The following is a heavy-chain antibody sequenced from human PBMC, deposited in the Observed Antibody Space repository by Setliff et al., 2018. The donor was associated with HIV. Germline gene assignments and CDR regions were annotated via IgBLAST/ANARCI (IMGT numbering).Heavy chain of an antibody. D-gene: IGHD2-15*01. CDR3: AKTLPTLYPPHDYYFAMDV. CDR2: IKQDGSEK. V-gene: IGHV3-7*03. J-gene: IGHJ6*02. CDR1: GFQFSAYS. Sequence: PGGSLRLSCAASGFQFSAYSMHWVRQAPGKGLEWVANIKQDGSEKNYMDSVKGRFTISRDNSKNTLYLQMNSLRAEDTAVYYCAKTLPTLYPPHDYYFAMDVWGQGTTVTVSS.